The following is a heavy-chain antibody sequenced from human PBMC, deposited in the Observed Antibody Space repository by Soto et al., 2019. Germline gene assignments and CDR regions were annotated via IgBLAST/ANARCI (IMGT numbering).Heavy chain of an antibody. CDR1: GGSISSGGYY. CDR3: ARDDHDCTSGVCNHFVY. Sequence: ASETLSLTCTVSGGSISSGGYYWSWIRQHPGKGLEWIGYIYYSGSTYYNPSLKSRVTISVDTSKNQFSLKLSSVTAADTAVYYCARDDHDCTSGVCNHFVYCGPAPLVTVST. D-gene: IGHD2-8*01. CDR2: IYYSGST. V-gene: IGHV4-31*03. J-gene: IGHJ4*02.